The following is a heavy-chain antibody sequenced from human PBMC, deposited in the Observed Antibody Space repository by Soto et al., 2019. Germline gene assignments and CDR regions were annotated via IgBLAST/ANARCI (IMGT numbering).Heavy chain of an antibody. D-gene: IGHD3-16*01. CDR1: GYIFVNYG. CDR3: VMVDNYVTPTPQDV. J-gene: IGHJ6*02. CDR2: ISPYTGNT. V-gene: IGHV1-18*01. Sequence: QVQLVQSGDEVKKPGASVKVSCKASGYIFVNYGIAWVRQAPGQGLGWMGWISPYTGNTHSATKIQGRLTMTTDTSTRTAYMDLGSLTSDDTAVYYCVMVDNYVTPTPQDVWGQGTTVTVSS.